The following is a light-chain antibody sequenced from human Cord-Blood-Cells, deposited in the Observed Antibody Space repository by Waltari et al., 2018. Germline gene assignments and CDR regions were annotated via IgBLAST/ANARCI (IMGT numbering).Light chain of an antibody. V-gene: IGLV3-21*02. CDR2: DDS. CDR1: KIGSKR. Sequence: SYVLTQPPSVSVAPGQTARITCGGTKIGSKRAHWYQQKPGQAPVLVVYDDSDRPSGIPERFSGSNSGNTATLTISRVEAGDEADYYCQVWDSSSDHYVFGTGTKVTVL. CDR3: QVWDSSSDHYV. J-gene: IGLJ1*01.